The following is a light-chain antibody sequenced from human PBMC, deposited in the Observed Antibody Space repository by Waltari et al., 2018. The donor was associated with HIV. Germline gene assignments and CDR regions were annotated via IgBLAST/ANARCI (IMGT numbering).Light chain of an antibody. CDR2: AAS. J-gene: IGKJ5*01. CDR1: QNISKY. Sequence: DIVLTQSPSSLSSSVGDRATIPCRASQNISKYLNWYQQKPGKAPKLLIFAASNMHSGIPARFSGSGSGTDFTLTISSLEPEDFGTYYCQQRNNWPITFGQGTRVEIK. V-gene: IGKV1-39*01. CDR3: QQRNNWPIT.